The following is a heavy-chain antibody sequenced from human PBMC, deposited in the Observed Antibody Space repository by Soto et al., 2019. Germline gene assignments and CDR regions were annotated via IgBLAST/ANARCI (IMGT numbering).Heavy chain of an antibody. CDR3: ARRDGDPYFDY. J-gene: IGHJ4*02. V-gene: IGHV5-51*01. CDR2: IYPGDSDT. Sequence: ESLKIAFKGSGYSCTSYWIGWVRQMPGKGLEWMGIIYPGDSDTRYSPSFQGQVTISADRSISTAYLQWSSLKASDTAMYYCARRDGDPYFDYWGQGTLVTVSS. CDR1: GYSCTSYW. D-gene: IGHD2-21*02.